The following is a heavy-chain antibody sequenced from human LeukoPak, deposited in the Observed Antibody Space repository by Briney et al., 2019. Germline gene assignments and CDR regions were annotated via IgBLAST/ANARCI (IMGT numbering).Heavy chain of an antibody. CDR2: AYYSGST. V-gene: IGHV4-59*11. CDR1: GGAITRHD. J-gene: IGHJ4*02. D-gene: IGHD1-14*01. Sequence: SETLSLTCSGAGGAITRHDWSWIRQPPGKGLEWIGYAYYSGSTNYNPSLKSRVTISVDTSKSQFSLKLDSMTAADTAVYYCARTPGNTLDYWGQGTLVTVSS. CDR3: ARTPGNTLDY.